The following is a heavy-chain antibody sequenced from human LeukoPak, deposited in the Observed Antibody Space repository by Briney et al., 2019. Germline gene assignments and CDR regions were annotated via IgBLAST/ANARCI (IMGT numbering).Heavy chain of an antibody. Sequence: KPSETLSLTCTVSGSISGYYWSWIRQPPGKGLEWIGYIYTSGSTNYNPSLESRVTISVDTSKNQFSLDLSSVTAADTAVYYCARQKCTSTSCLTKNAFDIWGQGTVVTVSS. J-gene: IGHJ3*02. CDR3: ARQKCTSTSCLTKNAFDI. V-gene: IGHV4-4*09. D-gene: IGHD2-2*01. CDR1: GSISGYY. CDR2: IYTSGST.